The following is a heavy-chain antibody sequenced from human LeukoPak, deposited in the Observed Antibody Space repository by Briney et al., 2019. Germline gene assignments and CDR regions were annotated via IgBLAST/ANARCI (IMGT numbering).Heavy chain of an antibody. Sequence: ASVKVSCKASGYTFTGYYMHWVRQAPGQGLEWMGWINPNSGGTNYAQKFQGRVTMTRDTSISTAYMELSRLRSDDTAVYYCARGGRYNWNYGLGDAFDIWGQGTMVTVSS. V-gene: IGHV1-2*02. J-gene: IGHJ3*02. CDR2: INPNSGGT. CDR1: GYTFTGYY. CDR3: ARGGRYNWNYGLGDAFDI. D-gene: IGHD1-7*01.